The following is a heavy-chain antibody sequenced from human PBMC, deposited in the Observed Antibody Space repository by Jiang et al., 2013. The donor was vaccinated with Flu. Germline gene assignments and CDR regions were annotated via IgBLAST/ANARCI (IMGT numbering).Heavy chain of an antibody. CDR3: ASGRTTTYGDYAYYFDY. CDR2: FDPEDGET. V-gene: IGHV1-24*01. Sequence: SVKVSCKVSGYTLTELSMHWVRQAPGKGLEWMGGFDPEDGETIYAQKFQGRVTMTEDTSTDTAYMELSSLKASDTAMYYCASGRTTTYGDYAYYFDYWGQGTLVTVSS. CDR1: GYTLTELS. J-gene: IGHJ4*02. D-gene: IGHD4-17*01.